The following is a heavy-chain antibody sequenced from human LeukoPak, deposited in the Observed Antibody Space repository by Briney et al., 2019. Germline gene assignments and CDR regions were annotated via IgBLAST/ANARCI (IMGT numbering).Heavy chain of an antibody. J-gene: IGHJ3*02. D-gene: IGHD3-16*01. Sequence: GGSLRLSRAASGFTVSSNYMGWVRQAPGKGLEWVSLTYSDGSIYYADSVKGRFTVSRDNSENSLYLQMNTLRVEDTAVYYCAKGEKGIGAAFDIWGQGTMVTVSS. V-gene: IGHV3-53*01. CDR2: TYSDGSI. CDR1: GFTVSSNY. CDR3: AKGEKGIGAAFDI.